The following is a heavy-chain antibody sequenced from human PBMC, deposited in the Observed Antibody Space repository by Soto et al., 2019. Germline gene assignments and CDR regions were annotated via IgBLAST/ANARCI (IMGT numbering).Heavy chain of an antibody. V-gene: IGHV1-3*01. Sequence: QVQLVQSGAEVKKPGASVKVSCKASGYTFTSYAMHWVRQAPGQRLEWMGWINAGNGNTKYSQKFQGRVTITRDTSASTVYMELSSLRSEDTAVYYCVYGWGSYYIFDYWGQGTLVTVSS. D-gene: IGHD3-10*01. J-gene: IGHJ4*02. CDR3: VYGWGSYYIFDY. CDR2: INAGNGNT. CDR1: GYTFTSYA.